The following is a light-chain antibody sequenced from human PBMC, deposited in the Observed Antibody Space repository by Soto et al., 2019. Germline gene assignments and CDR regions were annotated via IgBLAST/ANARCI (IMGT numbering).Light chain of an antibody. CDR3: QQSYSIPFT. CDR2: DAS. V-gene: IGKV1-39*01. Sequence: DIQMTQSPSSLSASVGDRVTITCRASQSISNYLNWYQQKPGKAPRLLIYDASSLQSGVPSRFSGSGSGTDFTLIMSSLQPEDFATYYCQQSYSIPFTFGPVTKVDIK. J-gene: IGKJ3*01. CDR1: QSISNY.